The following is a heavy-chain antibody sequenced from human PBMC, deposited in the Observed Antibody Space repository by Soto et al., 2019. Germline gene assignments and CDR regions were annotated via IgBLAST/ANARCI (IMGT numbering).Heavy chain of an antibody. CDR2: IDPSDSYT. J-gene: IGHJ6*02. CDR1: GYRFSRYR. V-gene: IGHV5-10-1*01. CDR3: ARRMAPQYDRSGYLDG. D-gene: IGHD3-22*01. Sequence: GESLTLSRNGSGYRFSRYRFSWGRPMPGGGLAWMGRIDPSDSYTNYSPAVQGHVTISADKPISTAYLQWSSLKASDTAMYYCARRMAPQYDRSGYLDGWGQGTKVTVSS.